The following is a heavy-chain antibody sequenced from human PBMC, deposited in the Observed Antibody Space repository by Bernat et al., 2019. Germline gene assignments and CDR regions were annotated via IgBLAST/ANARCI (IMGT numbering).Heavy chain of an antibody. CDR2: ISGSADNT. CDR1: GFTFSSYA. J-gene: IGHJ5*02. V-gene: IGHV3-23*01. CDR3: VKWGRIAAAGGWFDP. D-gene: IGHD6-13*01. Sequence: EVQLLESGGGLVQPGGSLSLSCAASGFTFSSYAMSWVRQAPGKGLKWVSAISGSADNTDSADSVKGRFTISRDNSKNTLYLQMNSLGAEDTAVYYCVKWGRIAAAGGWFDPWGQGTLVTVSS.